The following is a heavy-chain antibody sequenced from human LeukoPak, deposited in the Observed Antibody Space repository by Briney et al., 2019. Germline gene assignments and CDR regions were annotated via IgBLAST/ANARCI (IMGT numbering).Heavy chain of an antibody. CDR3: AAAGKNEPDY. V-gene: IGHV4-61*02. CDR1: GGSISSGSYY. CDR2: IYTSGST. J-gene: IGHJ4*02. D-gene: IGHD6-13*01. Sequence: SETLSLTCTVSGGSISSGSYYWSWIRQPAGKGLAWIGRIYTSGSTNYNPSLKSRVTISVDTSKNQFSLKLSSVTAADAAGYYCAAAGKNEPDYWGQGTRVTVSS.